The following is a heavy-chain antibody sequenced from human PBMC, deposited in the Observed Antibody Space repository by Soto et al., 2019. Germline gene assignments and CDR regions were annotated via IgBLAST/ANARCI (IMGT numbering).Heavy chain of an antibody. Sequence: SETLSLTCTVSGGSISSYYWSWIRQPPGKGLEWIGYIYYSGSTNYNPSLKSRVTISVDTSKNQFSLKLSSVTAADTAVYYCARDRGGRYNWNYIEYYFDYWGQGTLVTVSS. J-gene: IGHJ4*02. V-gene: IGHV4-59*01. D-gene: IGHD1-7*01. CDR2: IYYSGST. CDR3: ARDRGGRYNWNYIEYYFDY. CDR1: GGSISSYY.